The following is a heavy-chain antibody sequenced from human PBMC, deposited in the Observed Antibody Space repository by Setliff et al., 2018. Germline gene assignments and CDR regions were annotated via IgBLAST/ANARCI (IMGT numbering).Heavy chain of an antibody. V-gene: IGHV4-39*01. J-gene: IGHJ4*02. CDR3: ARHWDFCGGNCPHNSIDY. Sequence: PSETLSLTCTVSGGSISSSSYYWGWIRQPPGKGLEYIGSIYYSGSTYYNASLKSRVTISVDTSKNQFSLKLSSVTAADTAVYYCARHWDFCGGNCPHNSIDYWGRGALVTVSS. CDR1: GGSISSSSYY. D-gene: IGHD2-21*02. CDR2: IYYSGST.